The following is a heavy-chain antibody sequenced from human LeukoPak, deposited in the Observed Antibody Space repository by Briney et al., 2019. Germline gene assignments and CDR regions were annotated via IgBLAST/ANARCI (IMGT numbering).Heavy chain of an antibody. J-gene: IGHJ4*02. Sequence: PGGSLRLSCAASGFTFSSYAMHWVRQAPGKGLEWVAVISYDGSNKYYADSVKGRFTISRDNSKNTLYLQMNSLRAEDTAVYYCARELKLVVGINWGQGTLVTVSS. V-gene: IGHV3-30-3*01. CDR3: ARELKLVVGIN. CDR2: ISYDGSNK. CDR1: GFTFSSYA. D-gene: IGHD3-22*01.